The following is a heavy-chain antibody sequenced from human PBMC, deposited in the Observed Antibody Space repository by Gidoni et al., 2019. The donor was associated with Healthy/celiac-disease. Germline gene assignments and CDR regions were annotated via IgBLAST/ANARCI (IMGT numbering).Heavy chain of an antibody. CDR1: GFTFSSYR. J-gene: IGHJ6*03. CDR3: ARDLGCSSTSCYEGDYYYYMDV. Sequence: EVQLVESGGGLVKPGGSLRLSCDAPGFTFSSYRMNWVRQVPGKGLEWVSSSSSSSSYIYYADSVKGRFTSSRDNAKNSLYLQMNSLRAEDTAVYYCARDLGCSSTSCYEGDYYYYMDVWGKGTTVTVSS. D-gene: IGHD2-2*01. CDR2: SSSSSSYI. V-gene: IGHV3-21*01.